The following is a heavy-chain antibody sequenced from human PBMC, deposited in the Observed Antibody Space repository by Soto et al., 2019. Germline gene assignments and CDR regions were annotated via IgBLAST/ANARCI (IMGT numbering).Heavy chain of an antibody. D-gene: IGHD1-20*01. CDR1: GYTFTSYG. V-gene: IGHV1-18*01. Sequence: QVQLVQSGAEVKKPEASVKVSCKASGYTFTSYGISWVRQAPGQGLEWMGWISAYNGNTNYAQKLQGRGTMTTDTSTSTAYMELRSLRSDDTAVYYCARAESRGITGIHFPTNFDYWGQGTLVTVST. J-gene: IGHJ4*02. CDR3: ARAESRGITGIHFPTNFDY. CDR2: ISAYNGNT.